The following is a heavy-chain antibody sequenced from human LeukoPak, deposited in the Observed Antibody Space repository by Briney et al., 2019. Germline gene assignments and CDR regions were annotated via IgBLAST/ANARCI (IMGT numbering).Heavy chain of an antibody. CDR1: GFTVSSNY. Sequence: GGSLRLSCAASGFTVSSNYMNWVRQAPGKGLEWVSVIYSGGSTYYADSVKGRFTISRDNSKNTLYLQMNSLRAEDTAVYYCARAERWELLNLDYWGQGTLVTVSS. CDR3: ARAERWELLNLDY. D-gene: IGHD1-26*01. CDR2: IYSGGST. V-gene: IGHV3-66*01. J-gene: IGHJ4*02.